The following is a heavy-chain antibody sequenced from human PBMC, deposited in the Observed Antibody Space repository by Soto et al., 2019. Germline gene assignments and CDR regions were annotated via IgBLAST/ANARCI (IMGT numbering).Heavy chain of an antibody. J-gene: IGHJ4*02. V-gene: IGHV3-30*02. D-gene: IGHD6-13*01. CDR2: IWYDGSKE. CDR1: GFSFSLYG. Sequence: PGGSLRLSCAAPGFSFSLYGMQWVRQAPGKGLEWVAVIWYDGSKEYYADSVKGRFTISRDNSKNTLYLQMNSLRAEDTAVYYCAKSWYGSSGNYFDYWGQGTLVTVSS. CDR3: AKSWYGSSGNYFDY.